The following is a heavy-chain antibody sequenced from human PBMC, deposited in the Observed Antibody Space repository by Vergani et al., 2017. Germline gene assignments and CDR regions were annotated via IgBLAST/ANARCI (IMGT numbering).Heavy chain of an antibody. CDR2: ISGSGVST. D-gene: IGHD2-2*01. Sequence: EVQLLESGGGLVQPGGSLRLSCAASGFTFSSYAMSWVRQAPGKGLEWVSAISGSGVSTYYADSVKGRCTISRDNSKNTLYLQMNSLRAEDTAVYYCAKGPSRYCSSTSCYRYFQHWGQGTLVTVSS. CDR1: GFTFSSYA. J-gene: IGHJ1*01. CDR3: AKGPSRYCSSTSCYRYFQH. V-gene: IGHV3-23*01.